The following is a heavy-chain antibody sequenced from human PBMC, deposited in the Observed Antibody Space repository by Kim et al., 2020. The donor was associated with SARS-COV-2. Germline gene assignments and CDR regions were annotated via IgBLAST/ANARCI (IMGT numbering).Heavy chain of an antibody. D-gene: IGHD6-19*01. V-gene: IGHV3-23*01. CDR3: AKDGWAVAGTGGDY. J-gene: IGHJ4*02. Sequence: ADSVKGRVTSSRDNSKNTLDLQMNSLRAEDTAVYYCAKDGWAVAGTGGDYWGQGTLVTVSS.